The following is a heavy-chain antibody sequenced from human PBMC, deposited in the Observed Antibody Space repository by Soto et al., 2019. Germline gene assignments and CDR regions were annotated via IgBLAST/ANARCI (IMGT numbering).Heavy chain of an antibody. J-gene: IGHJ4*02. D-gene: IGHD6-13*01. V-gene: IGHV3-23*01. Sequence: GGPLSLSCAASGFTFTSYAMSWVRQAPGKGLEWVSAISGSGGSTYYADSVKGRFTISRDNSKNTLYLQMNSLRAEDTAVYYSAKDFRSKQQLVREAGYFGYWGQGTLVTVSS. CDR3: AKDFRSKQQLVREAGYFGY. CDR2: ISGSGGST. CDR1: GFTFTSYA.